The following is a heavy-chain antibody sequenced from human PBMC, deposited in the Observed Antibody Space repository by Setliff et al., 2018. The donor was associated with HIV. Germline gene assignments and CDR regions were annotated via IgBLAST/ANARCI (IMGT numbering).Heavy chain of an antibody. Sequence: GGSLRLSCEGSGFTPSDYYMNWIRQAPGKGLEWISYISSTGSARHYADSVQGRFSISRDNAKKSLYLQMNNLRAEDSAVYYCARDRGDYYYYMDVWGKGTTVTVSS. V-gene: IGHV3-11*01. CDR3: ARDRGDYYYYMDV. CDR2: ISSTGSAR. J-gene: IGHJ6*03. CDR1: GFTPSDYY.